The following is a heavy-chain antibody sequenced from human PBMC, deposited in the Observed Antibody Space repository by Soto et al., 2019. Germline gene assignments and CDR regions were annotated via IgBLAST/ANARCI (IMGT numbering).Heavy chain of an antibody. CDR2: IYPGDSDT. J-gene: IGHJ6*02. V-gene: IGHV5-51*01. Sequence: PGESLKISCKGSGYSFTSYWIGWVRQIPGKGLEWMGIIYPGDSDTRYSPSFQGHVTISADKSISTAYLQWSSLKASDTAMYYCARPWGYSGYDPYYYFYYVMDVWGQGTTVTV. D-gene: IGHD5-12*01. CDR3: ARPWGYSGYDPYYYFYYVMDV. CDR1: GYSFTSYW.